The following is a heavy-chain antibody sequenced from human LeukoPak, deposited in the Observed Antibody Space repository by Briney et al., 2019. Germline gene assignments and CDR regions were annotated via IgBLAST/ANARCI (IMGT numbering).Heavy chain of an antibody. Sequence: ASVKVSCKASGYTFTGYYMHWVRQAPGQGLEWMGWINPNSGGTNYAQKFQGRVTMTRDTSISTAYLELGSLRSDGTAVYFCARARWQLVPYFDSWGQGTLVTVSS. D-gene: IGHD6-6*01. J-gene: IGHJ4*02. CDR1: GYTFTGYY. V-gene: IGHV1-2*02. CDR3: ARARWQLVPYFDS. CDR2: INPNSGGT.